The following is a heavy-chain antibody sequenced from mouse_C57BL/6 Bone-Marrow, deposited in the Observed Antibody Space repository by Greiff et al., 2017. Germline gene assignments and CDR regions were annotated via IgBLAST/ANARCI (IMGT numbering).Heavy chain of an antibody. D-gene: IGHD1-1*01. J-gene: IGHJ3*01. CDR3: ARNYYGSSPWFAY. CDR1: GYPFTRYG. Sequence: QVPLQQSGAELARPGASVKLSCKASGYPFTRYGISWVKQRTGQGLAWIGEIYPRSGNTYYTEKFKGKATLTADKSSSTAYMELRSLTSEDSAVYFCARNYYGSSPWFAYWGQGTLVTVSA. CDR2: IYPRSGNT. V-gene: IGHV1-81*01.